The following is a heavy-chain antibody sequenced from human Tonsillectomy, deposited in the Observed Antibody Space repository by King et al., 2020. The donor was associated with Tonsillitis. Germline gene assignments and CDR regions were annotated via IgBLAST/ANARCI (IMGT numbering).Heavy chain of an antibody. Sequence: VQLVESGGGVVQPGGSLRLSCAASGFTFSNYGMHWVRQAPGKGLEWVAFIRYDGRNKYYADSVKGRFTISRDNSKNTLYVQMNSLRAEETAVYYCAKTLAVAGLYFYYGMDVWGQGTTVTVSS. J-gene: IGHJ6*02. CDR2: IRYDGRNK. D-gene: IGHD6-19*01. V-gene: IGHV3-30*02. CDR1: GFTFSNYG. CDR3: AKTLAVAGLYFYYGMDV.